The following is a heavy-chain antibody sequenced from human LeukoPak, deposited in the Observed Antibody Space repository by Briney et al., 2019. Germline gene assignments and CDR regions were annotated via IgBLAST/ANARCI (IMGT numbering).Heavy chain of an antibody. CDR1: GGSMSSYY. CDR3: ARVHIVVVTAKGYFDY. CDR2: INHSGST. D-gene: IGHD2-21*02. J-gene: IGHJ4*02. V-gene: IGHV4-34*01. Sequence: SETLSLTCTVSGGSMSSYYWSWIRQPPGKGLEWIGEINHSGSTNYNPSLKSRVTISVDTSKNQFSLKLSSVTAADTAVYYCARVHIVVVTAKGYFDYWGQGTLVTVSS.